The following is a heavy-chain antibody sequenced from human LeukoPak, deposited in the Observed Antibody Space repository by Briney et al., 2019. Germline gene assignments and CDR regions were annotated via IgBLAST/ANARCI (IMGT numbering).Heavy chain of an antibody. CDR2: ISAYNGNT. J-gene: IGHJ4*02. D-gene: IGHD6-6*01. V-gene: IGHV1-18*01. Sequence: ASVKVSCKASGYTFTSYGISWVRQAPGQGLELMGWISAYNGNTNYAQKLQGRVTMTTDTSTSTAYMELRSLRSDDTAVYYCARSLEEIAARRMVPSDYWGQGTLVTVSS. CDR3: ARSLEEIAARRMVPSDY. CDR1: GYTFTSYG.